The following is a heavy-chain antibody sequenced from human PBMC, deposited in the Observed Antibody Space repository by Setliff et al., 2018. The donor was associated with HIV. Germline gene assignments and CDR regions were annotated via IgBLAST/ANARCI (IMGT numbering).Heavy chain of an antibody. CDR3: AKDMNYNNDYPGVLGS. CDR1: GFSFSSYW. Sequence: GGSLRLSCAASGFSFSSYWMHWVRQAPGKGLVWVSRINTDGSSTSYADSVKGRFTISRDNSKNTLYLEMTSLRAEDTAVYHCAKDMNYNNDYPGVLGSWGRGTLVTVSS. J-gene: IGHJ4*02. V-gene: IGHV3-74*01. D-gene: IGHD3-16*01. CDR2: INTDGSST.